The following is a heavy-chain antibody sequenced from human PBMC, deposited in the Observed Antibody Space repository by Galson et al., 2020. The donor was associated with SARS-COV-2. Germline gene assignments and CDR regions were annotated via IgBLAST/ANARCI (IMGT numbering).Heavy chain of an antibody. CDR3: AMSPPASTSGTSIYFDY. D-gene: IGHD3-10*01. CDR1: GFAFSSYT. V-gene: IGHV3-21*01. Sequence: GGSLRLSCAASGFAFSSYTMNWVRQAPGKGLEWVASLDTSSTYIYHADSLKGRFTISRDNAENSLYLQMNSLRAEDTAVYYCAMSPPASTSGTSIYFDYWGQGTQVTVSS. CDR2: LDTSSTYI. J-gene: IGHJ4*02.